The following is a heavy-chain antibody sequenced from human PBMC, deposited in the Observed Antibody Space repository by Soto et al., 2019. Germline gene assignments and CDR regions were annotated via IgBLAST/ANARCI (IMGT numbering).Heavy chain of an antibody. CDR3: AADPRFLEWLLSDDAFDI. V-gene: IGHV1-58*01. J-gene: IGHJ3*02. Sequence: VASVKVSCKASGFTFTSSAVQWVRQARGQRLEWIGWIVVGSGNTNYAQKFQERVTITRDMSTSTAYMELSSLRSEDTAVYYCAADPRFLEWLLSDDAFDIWGQGTMVTVSS. CDR2: IVVGSGNT. D-gene: IGHD3-3*01. CDR1: GFTFTSSA.